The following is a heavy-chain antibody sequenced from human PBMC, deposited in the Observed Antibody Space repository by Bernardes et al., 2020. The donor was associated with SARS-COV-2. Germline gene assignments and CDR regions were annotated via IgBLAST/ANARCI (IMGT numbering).Heavy chain of an antibody. J-gene: IGHJ5*02. CDR3: ARHEGAYDFWSGYPSWFDP. Sequence: SETLSLTCTVSGGSISSSSYYWGWIRQPPGKGLEWIGSIYYSGSTYYNPSLKSRVTISVDTSKNQFSLKLSSVTAADTAVYYCARHEGAYDFWSGYPSWFDPWGQGTLVTVSS. D-gene: IGHD3-3*01. CDR1: GGSISSSSYY. V-gene: IGHV4-39*01. CDR2: IYYSGST.